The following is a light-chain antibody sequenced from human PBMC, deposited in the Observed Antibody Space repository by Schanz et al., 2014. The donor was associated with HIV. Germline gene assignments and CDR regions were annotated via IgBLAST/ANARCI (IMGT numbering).Light chain of an antibody. CDR1: SSDVDHYSY. V-gene: IGLV2-14*03. J-gene: IGLJ1*01. CDR3: SSYTSTSTYV. CDR2: DVS. Sequence: QSALTQPPSVSGSPGQSITISCTGASSDVDHYSYVSWYQHHPGKAPKLMIYDVSNRPSGVSNRFSGSKSGNTASLTISGLQAEDEADYYCSSYTSTSTYVFGTGTKVTVL.